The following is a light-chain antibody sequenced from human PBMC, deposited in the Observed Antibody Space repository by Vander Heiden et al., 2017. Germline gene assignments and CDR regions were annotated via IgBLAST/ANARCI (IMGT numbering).Light chain of an antibody. CDR3: QQHNSHPLT. CDR2: SAS. CDR1: QGISNY. J-gene: IGKJ4*01. V-gene: IGKV1-9*01. Sequence: DTQLTQSPSFLSASVGDRVTITCRASQGISNYLAWYQQKPGEAPKLLIYSASTLQSGVPSRISGSGSGTEFTLTISSLQPEDFATYYCQQHNSHPLTFGGGTKVEIK.